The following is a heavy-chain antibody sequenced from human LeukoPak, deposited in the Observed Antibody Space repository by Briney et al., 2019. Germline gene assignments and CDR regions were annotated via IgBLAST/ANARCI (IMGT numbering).Heavy chain of an antibody. J-gene: IGHJ4*02. CDR2: INPSGGST. Sequence: ASVKVSCKASGYTFTSYYMHWVRQAPGQGLEWMGIINPSGGSTNYAQKFQGRLTMTRDTSTSTAYMELRSLRSDDTAVYYCAREGVGADGSFDYWGQGTLVTVSS. CDR3: AREGVGADGSFDY. V-gene: IGHV1-46*01. D-gene: IGHD1-26*01. CDR1: GYTFTSYY.